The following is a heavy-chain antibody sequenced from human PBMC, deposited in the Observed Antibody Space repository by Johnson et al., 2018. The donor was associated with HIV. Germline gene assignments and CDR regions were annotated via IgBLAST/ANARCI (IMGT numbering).Heavy chain of an antibody. CDR3: DKATVEKDAFDI. CDR2: ISYDGSNK. V-gene: IGHV3-30-3*01. J-gene: IGHJ3*02. CDR1: GFTFSSYA. Sequence: QVQLVESGGGVVRPGGSLRLSCAASGFTFSSYAMHWVRQAPGKGLEWVAVISYDGSNKYFTDSVRGRFTISRDNSKNTLFLQMNSLRAEDTAVYYYDKATVEKDAFDIWGKGTMVTVSS.